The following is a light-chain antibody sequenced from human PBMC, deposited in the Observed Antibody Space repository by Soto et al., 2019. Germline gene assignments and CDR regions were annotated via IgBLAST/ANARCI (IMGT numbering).Light chain of an antibody. CDR2: ASS. Sequence: DIQMTQSPSSLSGYVGDRVTITCRASQSISSYLNWYQQKPGKAPKLLIYASSSLQSGVPSRFSGSGSGTDFTLTISSLQPEDFATYYCQQSYSTRWTFGQGTKVDNK. CDR1: QSISSY. J-gene: IGKJ1*01. V-gene: IGKV1-39*01. CDR3: QQSYSTRWT.